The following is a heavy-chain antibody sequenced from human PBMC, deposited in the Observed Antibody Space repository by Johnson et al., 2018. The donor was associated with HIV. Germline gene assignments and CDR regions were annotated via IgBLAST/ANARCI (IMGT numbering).Heavy chain of an antibody. CDR3: ARDRVITFGGVIGRGAFDI. V-gene: IGHV3-11*04. Sequence: QVQLVESGGGLVKPGGSLRLSCAASGFTFSDYYMGWIRQAPGKGLDWVSSISSSAISFYYADSLKGRFPISRDNAKNSLYLQMNSRRAEDTAVYYCARDRVITFGGVIGRGAFDIWDQGTMVTVSS. D-gene: IGHD3-16*02. CDR1: GFTFSDYY. J-gene: IGHJ3*02. CDR2: ISSSAISF.